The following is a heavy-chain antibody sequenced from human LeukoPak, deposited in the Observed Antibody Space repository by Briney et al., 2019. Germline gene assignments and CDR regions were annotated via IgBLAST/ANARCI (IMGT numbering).Heavy chain of an antibody. CDR3: VTDRARLFWYFDL. V-gene: IGHV1-24*01. D-gene: IGHD2-21*02. CDR1: GSTLSYLS. Sequence: ASVTVSCKFSGSTLSYLSIHWVRQAPGKGLEYVGGSDPEDGETFHAQNFQGRVTMTEDTSIDTAYMELSRLRSEDTAVYYCVTDRARLFWYFDLWGRGTLVTVSS. CDR2: SDPEDGET. J-gene: IGHJ2*01.